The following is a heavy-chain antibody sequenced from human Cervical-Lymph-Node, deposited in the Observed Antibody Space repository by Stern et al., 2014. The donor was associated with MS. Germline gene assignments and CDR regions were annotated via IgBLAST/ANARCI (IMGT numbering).Heavy chain of an antibody. CDR3: ARGSRRDSSTWYPFDY. D-gene: IGHD6-13*01. CDR1: GFTVSSWY. J-gene: IGHJ4*02. CDR2: LYSGGST. Sequence: EVQLVESGGGLVQPGGSLRLSCAASGFTVSSWYMNWVRQAPGKGLEGVSVLYSGGSTYSADSVNGRFTISRDNSKNTLYLQMNRLRVEDSAVYYCARGSRRDSSTWYPFDYWGQGTLVTVSS. V-gene: IGHV3-66*01.